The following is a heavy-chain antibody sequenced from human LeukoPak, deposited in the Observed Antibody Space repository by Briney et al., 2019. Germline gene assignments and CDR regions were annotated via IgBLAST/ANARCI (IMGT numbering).Heavy chain of an antibody. D-gene: IGHD4-17*01. J-gene: IGHJ4*02. CDR2: INSEGSRT. V-gene: IGHV3-74*01. CDR3: ARNLVGGDYSFDY. Sequence: PGGSLRLSCAASGFTFSSYWMHWVRQAPGKGLVWISRINSEGSRTHYADSVKGRFTSSRDNAKNTLYLQMNSLRAEDTAVYYCARNLVGGDYSFDYWGQGTLVTVSS. CDR1: GFTFSSYW.